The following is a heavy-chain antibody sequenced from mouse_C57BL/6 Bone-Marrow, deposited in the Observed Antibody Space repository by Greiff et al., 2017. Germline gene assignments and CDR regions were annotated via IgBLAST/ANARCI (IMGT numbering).Heavy chain of an antibody. J-gene: IGHJ2*01. D-gene: IGHD1-1*01. Sequence: EVQVVESGGGLVKPGGSLKLSCAASGFTFSDYGMHWVRQAPGKGLEWVAYISSGSSTIYYADTVKGRFTISRDNAKNTLFLQLTSLRSEDTAMYYCAKNYYQDYWGQGTTLTVSS. CDR1: GFTFSDYG. V-gene: IGHV5-17*01. CDR3: AKNYYQDY. CDR2: ISSGSSTI.